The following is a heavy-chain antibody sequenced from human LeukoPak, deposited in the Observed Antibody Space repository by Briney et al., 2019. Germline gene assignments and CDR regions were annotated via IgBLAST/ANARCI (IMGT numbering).Heavy chain of an antibody. CDR2: ISSGNSHI. CDR3: ARDALRGYNYGWF. D-gene: IGHD5-18*01. Sequence: GGSLRLSCAASGFTFSSYSMNWVRQAPGKGLEWVSSISSGNSHIYYADSVKGRFTISRDNGKNSLYLQMDSLRAEDTAVYYCARDALRGYNYGWFRGQGTLVSVSS. V-gene: IGHV3-21*06. CDR1: GFTFSSYS. J-gene: IGHJ4*02.